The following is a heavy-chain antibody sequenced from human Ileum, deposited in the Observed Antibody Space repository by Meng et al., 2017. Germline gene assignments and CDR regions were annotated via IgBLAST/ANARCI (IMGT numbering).Heavy chain of an antibody. J-gene: IGHJ4*02. V-gene: IGHV3-15*01. CDR2: IQSNADGGTT. Sequence: EGQLGEFGGGFVKPGGSLNRSCAASGFTFSDRWMTWVRQAPGKGLEWVGHIQSNADGGTTDYAAPVKGRFTISRDDSKSTLYLQMNSLKTEDTAVYYCTTFYAGYWGQGTLVTGSS. D-gene: IGHD3-16*01. CDR3: TTFYAGY. CDR1: GFTFSDRW.